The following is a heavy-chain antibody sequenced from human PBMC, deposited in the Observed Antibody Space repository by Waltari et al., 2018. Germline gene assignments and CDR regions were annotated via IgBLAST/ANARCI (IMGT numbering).Heavy chain of an antibody. CDR1: GGSISSGGYY. CDR3: AKDLREYSSFDDAFDI. J-gene: IGHJ3*02. D-gene: IGHD6-6*01. V-gene: IGHV4-31*03. CDR2: IYHSGST. Sequence: QVQLQESGPGLVKPSQTLSLTCTVSGGSISSGGYYWSWIRQHPGKGLEWIGYIYHSGSTYYNPSLKSRVTISVDRSKNQFSLKLSSVTAEDTAVYYCAKDLREYSSFDDAFDIWGQGTMVTVSS.